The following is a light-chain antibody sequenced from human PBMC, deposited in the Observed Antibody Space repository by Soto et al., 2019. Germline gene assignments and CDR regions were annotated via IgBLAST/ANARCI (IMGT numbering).Light chain of an antibody. CDR1: QSVSSNY. V-gene: IGKV3-20*01. J-gene: IGKJ2*01. CDR3: QQYGSSPYT. CDR2: GAS. Sequence: EIVLTQSPGTLSLSPGERATLSCRASQSVSSNYLAWYQQRPGQAPRLLVYGASSRATGIPDRFSGSGSGTDFTLTISRLEPEDFAAHYCQQYGSSPYTFGQGTKLEI.